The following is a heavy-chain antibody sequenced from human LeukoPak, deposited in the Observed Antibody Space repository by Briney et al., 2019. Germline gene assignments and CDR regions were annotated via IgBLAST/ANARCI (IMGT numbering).Heavy chain of an antibody. J-gene: IGHJ4*02. CDR1: GFTFSGSG. Sequence: GGSLRLSCAASGFTFSGSGMHWVRQAPGKGLEWVTFIRYNGSNKYYTDSVKGRFTISRDNSKNTLYLQMDSLRAEDTAVYYCARDYDFWSGYYSPTRGYFGYWGQGTLVTVSS. CDR2: IRYNGSNK. D-gene: IGHD3-3*01. V-gene: IGHV3-30*02. CDR3: ARDYDFWSGYYSPTRGYFGY.